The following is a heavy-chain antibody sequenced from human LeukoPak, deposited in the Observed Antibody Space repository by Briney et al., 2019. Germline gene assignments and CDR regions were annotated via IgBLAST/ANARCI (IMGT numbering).Heavy chain of an antibody. V-gene: IGHV1-8*01. CDR2: MYPNGGFT. D-gene: IGHD3-22*01. CDR3: AVGVITEFYY. CDR1: GYTLSSYD. J-gene: IGHJ4*02. Sequence: GSVKVSCKASGYTLSSYDINWGRQATRERLEWRGWMYPNGGFTHYAPNFQGRVTMPRNPSICTAYMELSSLRAEDTVLYYCAVGVITEFYYWGQGTLVTVSS.